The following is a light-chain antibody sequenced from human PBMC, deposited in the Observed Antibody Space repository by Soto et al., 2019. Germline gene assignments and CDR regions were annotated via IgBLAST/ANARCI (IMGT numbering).Light chain of an antibody. CDR1: SSDVGGYDY. V-gene: IGLV2-8*01. CDR3: CSYAGRTLYV. Sequence: QSVLAQPPSASGSPGQSVTISCTGTSSDVGGYDYVSWYQQRPGKAPKLLIHEVTKRPSGVPDRFSGSKSGNTASLTVSGLQAEDEAEYYCCSYAGRTLYVFGTGTKGTVL. J-gene: IGLJ1*01. CDR2: EVT.